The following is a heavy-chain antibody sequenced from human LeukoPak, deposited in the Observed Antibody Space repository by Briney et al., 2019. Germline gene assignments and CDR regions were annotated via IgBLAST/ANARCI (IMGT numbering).Heavy chain of an antibody. Sequence: GRSLRLSCAASGFTFSSYGMHWVRQAPGKGLEWVAVISYDGSNKYYADSVKGRFTISRDNSKNTLYLQMNTLRAEDTAVYYCAKDSAVVAHYFDYWGQGTLVTVSS. CDR3: AKDSAVVAHYFDY. CDR1: GFTFSSYG. CDR2: ISYDGSNK. D-gene: IGHD3-22*01. V-gene: IGHV3-30*18. J-gene: IGHJ4*02.